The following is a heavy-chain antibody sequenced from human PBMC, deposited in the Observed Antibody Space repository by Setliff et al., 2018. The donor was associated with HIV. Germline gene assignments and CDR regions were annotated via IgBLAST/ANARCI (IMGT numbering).Heavy chain of an antibody. CDR2: VYPTGST. CDR1: GGSISSYY. Sequence: SETLSLTCTVSGGSISSYYWGWIRQPAGKGLEWIGRVYPTGSTNYNPSLRSRVTMSVDTSKNQFSLKLSSVTAADTAVYYCARVGASGVPSTMDYYYYMDVWGKGTTVTVSS. CDR3: ARVGASGVPSTMDYYYYMDV. V-gene: IGHV4-4*07. J-gene: IGHJ6*03. D-gene: IGHD3-10*01.